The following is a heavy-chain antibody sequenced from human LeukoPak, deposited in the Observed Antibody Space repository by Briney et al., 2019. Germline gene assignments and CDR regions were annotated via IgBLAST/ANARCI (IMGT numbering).Heavy chain of an antibody. V-gene: IGHV3-23*01. CDR1: GFSFGSYP. Sequence: GGSLRLSCVVSGFSFGSYPMSWVRQAPGKGLEWVSVISETGDVTHCADSMKGRFTISRDNIKNTLKLQMNSLRAEDTAIYYCARDSSHYLGSSDYWGQGTLVTVSS. J-gene: IGHJ4*02. CDR2: ISETGDVT. CDR3: ARDSSHYLGSSDY. D-gene: IGHD6-6*01.